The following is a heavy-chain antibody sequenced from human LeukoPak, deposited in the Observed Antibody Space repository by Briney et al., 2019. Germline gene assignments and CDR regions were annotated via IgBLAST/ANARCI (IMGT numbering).Heavy chain of an antibody. Sequence: GGSLRLSCAASGFTFSNYWMSWVRQAPGKGLEWVANINQDGSEKYYVDSVKGRFTISRDNSKNTLYLQMNSLRAEDTAVYYCAKDPNGDYIGTFDIWGQGTMVTVSS. J-gene: IGHJ3*02. D-gene: IGHD4-17*01. CDR3: AKDPNGDYIGTFDI. CDR2: INQDGSEK. V-gene: IGHV3-7*03. CDR1: GFTFSNYW.